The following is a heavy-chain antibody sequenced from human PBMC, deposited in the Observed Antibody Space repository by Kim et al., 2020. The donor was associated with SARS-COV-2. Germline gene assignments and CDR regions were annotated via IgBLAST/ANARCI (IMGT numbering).Heavy chain of an antibody. D-gene: IGHD3-10*01. J-gene: IGHJ5*02. CDR3: ARCVNYYGSGYNWFDP. Sequence: GGSLRLSCEASGFTFSSYWMSWVRQAPGKGLEWVANIKQDGSERYYVDSVRGRFTISRDNAKNSLYLQMNSLRAEDTAVYYCARCVNYYGSGYNWFDPWGQGTLVTVSS. CDR2: IKQDGSER. V-gene: IGHV3-7*01. CDR1: GFTFSSYW.